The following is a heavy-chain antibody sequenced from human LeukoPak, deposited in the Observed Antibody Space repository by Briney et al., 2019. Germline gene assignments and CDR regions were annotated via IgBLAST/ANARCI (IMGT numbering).Heavy chain of an antibody. D-gene: IGHD6-13*01. V-gene: IGHV4-4*07. CDR3: ARGRAAAGKLDY. J-gene: IGHJ4*02. CDR2: IYTSGST. Sequence: SETLSFTCTVPGGSISSSYWSWIRQPPGKGLEWTGRIYTSGSTNYNPSLKSRVTMSVDTSKNQFSLKLSSVTAADTAVYYCARGRAAAGKLDYWGQGTLVTVSS. CDR1: GGSISSSY.